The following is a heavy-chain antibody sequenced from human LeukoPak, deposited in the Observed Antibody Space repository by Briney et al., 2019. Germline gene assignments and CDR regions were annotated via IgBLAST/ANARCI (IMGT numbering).Heavy chain of an antibody. V-gene: IGHV3-7*01. D-gene: IGHD6-6*01. CDR3: TRDPRHLDS. Sequence: GGSLRLSCAASGFTFSNYWMTWVRQAPGKGLEWVANINQDPSEKFYVDSVKGRFTISRDNAKNSLYLQMSSLRVEDTAVSYCTRDPRHLDSWAQGTLVTVSS. J-gene: IGHJ4*02. CDR1: GFTFSNYW. CDR2: INQDPSEK.